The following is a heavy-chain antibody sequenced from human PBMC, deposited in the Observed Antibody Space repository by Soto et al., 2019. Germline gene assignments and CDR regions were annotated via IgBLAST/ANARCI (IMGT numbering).Heavy chain of an antibody. V-gene: IGHV1-69*13. CDR1: GGTFSSYA. Sequence: SVKVSCKASGGTFSSYAISWVRQAPGQGLEWMGGIIPIFGTANYAQKFQGRVTITADESTSTAYMELSSLRSEDTAVYYCAREGSIAVAGTKTSSYYYGMDVWGQGTTVTVSS. J-gene: IGHJ6*02. CDR2: IIPIFGTA. D-gene: IGHD6-19*01. CDR3: AREGSIAVAGTKTSSYYYGMDV.